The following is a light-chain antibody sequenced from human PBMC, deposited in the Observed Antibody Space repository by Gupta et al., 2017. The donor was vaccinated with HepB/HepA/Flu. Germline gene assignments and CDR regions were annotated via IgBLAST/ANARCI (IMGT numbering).Light chain of an antibody. CDR3: HLYGASPRT. Sequence: IVLTQSPDTLSLSPGERVTLSCRARQSVSNSYLAWYQHKPGQAPRLLIYGTSIRATGIPDRFSGSGSGTDFTLSISRLEPEDFAVYFCHLYGASPRTFGQGTKVEIK. CDR1: QSVSNSY. CDR2: GTS. J-gene: IGKJ1*01. V-gene: IGKV3-20*01.